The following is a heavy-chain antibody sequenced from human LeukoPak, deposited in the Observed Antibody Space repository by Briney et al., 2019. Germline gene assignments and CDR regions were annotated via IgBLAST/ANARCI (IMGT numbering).Heavy chain of an antibody. CDR1: GFTFSRYG. CDR2: ISGSDGNT. CDR3: AKDLRFLEWLFDY. J-gene: IGHJ4*02. D-gene: IGHD3-3*01. V-gene: IGHV3-23*01. Sequence: GGSLRLSCAASGFTFSRYGMNWVRQAPGKGLEWVSTISGSDGNTYYADSVKGRFTISRDNSKNTLYLQMNSLRAEDTAVYYCAKDLRFLEWLFDYWGQGTLVTVSS.